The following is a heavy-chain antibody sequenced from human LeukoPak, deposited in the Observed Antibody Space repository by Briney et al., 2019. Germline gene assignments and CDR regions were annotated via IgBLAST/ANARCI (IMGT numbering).Heavy chain of an antibody. D-gene: IGHD3-10*01. V-gene: IGHV1-18*01. Sequence: ASVKLSCKASGYTFTSYGISWVRQAPGQGLEWMGWISAYNGNTNYAQKLQGRVTMTTDTSTSTAYMELRSLRSDDTAVYYCARLITMVRGVTPFDYWGQGTLVTVSS. J-gene: IGHJ4*02. CDR1: GYTFTSYG. CDR3: ARLITMVRGVTPFDY. CDR2: ISAYNGNT.